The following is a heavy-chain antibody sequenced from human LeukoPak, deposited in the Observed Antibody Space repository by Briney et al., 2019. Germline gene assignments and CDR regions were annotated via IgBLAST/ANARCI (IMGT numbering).Heavy chain of an antibody. CDR2: IYHSGST. Sequence: PSETLSLTCAVSGYSISSGYYWGWIRHPPGKGLEWIGSIYHSGSTYYNPSLKSRVTISVDKSKNQFSLKLSSVTAADTAVYYSGGYLRHYGYDAFDIWGQGTMVTVSS. V-gene: IGHV4-38-2*01. D-gene: IGHD4-17*01. CDR1: GYSISSGYY. J-gene: IGHJ3*02. CDR3: GGYLRHYGYDAFDI.